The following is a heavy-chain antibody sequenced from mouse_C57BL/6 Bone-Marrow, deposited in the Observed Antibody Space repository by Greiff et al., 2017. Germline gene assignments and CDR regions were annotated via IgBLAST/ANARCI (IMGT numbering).Heavy chain of an antibody. J-gene: IGHJ3*01. CDR2: IYTGNGYT. V-gene: IGHV1-58*01. CDR3: ARSAGWLVRFAY. D-gene: IGHD2-3*01. Sequence: EVQLQQSGAELVRPGASVKMSCKASGYTFTSYGINWVKQRPGQGLEWIGYIYTGNGYTEYNEKFKGKATLTSDTSSSTAYMQLSSLTSEDSAIYGRARSAGWLVRFAYWGQGTLVTVSA. CDR1: GYTFTSYG.